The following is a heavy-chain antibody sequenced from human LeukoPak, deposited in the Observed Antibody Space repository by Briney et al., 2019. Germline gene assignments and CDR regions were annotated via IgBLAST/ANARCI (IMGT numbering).Heavy chain of an antibody. V-gene: IGHV1-8*02. CDR3: ARGGYSSGWLQYYYYYYMDV. J-gene: IGHJ6*03. Sequence: GASVKVSCKASGYSFSNYDINWLRQATGQGPEWMGWMNPNSGNTGYAQKFQGRVTMTRDTSISTAYMELSRLRSDDTAVYYCARGGYSSGWLQYYYYYYMDVWGKGTTVTISS. CDR2: MNPNSGNT. D-gene: IGHD6-19*01. CDR1: GYSFSNYD.